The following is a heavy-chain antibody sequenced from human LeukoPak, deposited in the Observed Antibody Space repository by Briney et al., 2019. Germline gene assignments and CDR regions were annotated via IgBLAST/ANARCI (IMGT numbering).Heavy chain of an antibody. CDR2: IYHSGST. Sequence: SETLSLTCTVSGGSITSYSWSRIRQPPGKGLEWIGYIYHSGSTYYNPSLKSRVTISVDRSKNQFSLKLSSVTAADTAVYYCALGAVDAFDIWGQGTMVTVSS. V-gene: IGHV4-30-2*01. CDR1: GGSITSYS. CDR3: ALGAVDAFDI. J-gene: IGHJ3*02.